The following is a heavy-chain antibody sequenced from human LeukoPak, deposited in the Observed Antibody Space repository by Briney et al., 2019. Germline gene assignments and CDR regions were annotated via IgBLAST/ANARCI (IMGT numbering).Heavy chain of an antibody. CDR3: ARDQSPKWGSGERYFDY. J-gene: IGHJ4*02. CDR2: MRHDGSDI. Sequence: PGGSLRLSCAASGFTFNTYGMHWVRQAPAKGLEWVAVMRHDGSDISYADSVKGRFTISRDNSKNTLYLQMNSLRAEDTAVYYCARDQSPKWGSGERYFDYWGLGTLVTVSS. D-gene: IGHD7-27*01. CDR1: GFTFNTYG. V-gene: IGHV3-33*01.